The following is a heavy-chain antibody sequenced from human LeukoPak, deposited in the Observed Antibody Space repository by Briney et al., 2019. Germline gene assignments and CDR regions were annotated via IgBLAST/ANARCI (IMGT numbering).Heavy chain of an antibody. CDR2: INHSGST. CDR1: GGSFSGYY. CDR3: ARNRGGPSIVATIIGGFDY. J-gene: IGHJ4*02. D-gene: IGHD5-12*01. V-gene: IGHV4-34*01. Sequence: SETLSLTCAVYGGSFSGYYWSWIRQPPGKGLEWIGEINHSGSTNYNPSLKSRVTISVDTSKNQFSLKLSPVTAADTAVYYCARNRGGPSIVATIIGGFDYWGQGTLVTVSS.